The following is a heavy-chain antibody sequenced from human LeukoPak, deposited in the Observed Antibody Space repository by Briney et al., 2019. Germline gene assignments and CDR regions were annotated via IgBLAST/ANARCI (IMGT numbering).Heavy chain of an antibody. CDR3: ARGSQYYDSSQDWFDP. V-gene: IGHV3-21*01. J-gene: IGHJ5*02. CDR2: ISSSSSYI. D-gene: IGHD3-22*01. Sequence: PGGSLRLSCAASGFTFSSNAMHWVRQAPGKGLEWVSSISSSSSYIYYADSVKGRFTISRDNAKNSLYLQMNSLRAEDTAVYYCARGSQYYDSSQDWFDPWGQGTLVTVSS. CDR1: GFTFSSNA.